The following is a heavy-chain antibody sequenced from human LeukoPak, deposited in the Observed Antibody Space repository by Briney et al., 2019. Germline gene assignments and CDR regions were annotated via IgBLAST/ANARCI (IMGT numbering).Heavy chain of an antibody. CDR2: ISSSSSTI. CDR3: TRHPSRCLTTY. V-gene: IGHV3-48*02. J-gene: IGHJ4*02. Sequence: PGGSLRLTCTVSGCTFSISSKYWVRQAPRKGLEWVSYISSSSSTIYYADSVKGRFTISRDNAKNSLYLQMHSLRDDDTAVYYCTRHPSRCLTTYWGQGCLVTVSS. CDR1: GCTFSISS. D-gene: IGHD3-9*01.